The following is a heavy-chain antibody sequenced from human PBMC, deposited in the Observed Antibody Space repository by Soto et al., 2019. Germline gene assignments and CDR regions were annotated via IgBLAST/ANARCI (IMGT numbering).Heavy chain of an antibody. CDR1: GGTFSSYA. CDR2: IIPIFGPA. D-gene: IGHD6-19*01. V-gene: IGHV1-69*01. Sequence: QVQLVQSGAEVKKPGSSVKVSCKASGGTFSSYAISWVRQAPGQGLEWMGGIIPIFGPANYAQKFQGRVTITADESTSTAYMELSSLRYEDTAVYYCARVTIAVAGTMGYYYYYGMDVWGQGTTVTVSS. CDR3: ARVTIAVAGTMGYYYYYGMDV. J-gene: IGHJ6*02.